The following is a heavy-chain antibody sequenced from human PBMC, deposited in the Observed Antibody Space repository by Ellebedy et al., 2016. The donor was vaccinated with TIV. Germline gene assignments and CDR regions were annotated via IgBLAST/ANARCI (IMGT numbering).Heavy chain of an antibody. Sequence: GESLKISCAASGFTFSNYPMSWARQAPGKGLEWVSTTSGSGGTSHYADSVKGRFTISRDNSKNTLYLQMDSLRAEDTAVYYCAKRGFFDIWGQGTMVTVSS. CDR2: TSGSGGTS. CDR3: AKRGFFDI. V-gene: IGHV3-23*01. J-gene: IGHJ3*02. CDR1: GFTFSNYP.